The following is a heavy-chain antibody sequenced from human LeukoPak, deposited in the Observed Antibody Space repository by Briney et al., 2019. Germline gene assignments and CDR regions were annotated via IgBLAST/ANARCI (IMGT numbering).Heavy chain of an antibody. CDR1: MYVLTSVG. CDR2: ISPYNGNT. J-gene: IGHJ4*02. D-gene: IGHD6-19*01. Sequence: SENLFRGVSMYVLTSVGITGARRAPGQGLEWMGRISPYNGNTRSAQKFPGRVAMTTDTSTTTAYKELRGLRFNDTAVYYCARAGPGSGWYFDYWGQGTLVTVSS. V-gene: IGHV1-18*01. CDR3: ARAGPGSGWYFDY.